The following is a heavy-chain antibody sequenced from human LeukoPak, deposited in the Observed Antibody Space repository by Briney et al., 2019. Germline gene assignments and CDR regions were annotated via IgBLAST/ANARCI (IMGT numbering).Heavy chain of an antibody. CDR3: AKATFASSWNLYFDY. CDR2: ISSSGGST. D-gene: IGHD6-13*01. V-gene: IGHV3-23*01. CDR1: GFSFSSYA. J-gene: IGHJ4*02. Sequence: GGSLRLSCAASGFSFSSYAMSWVRQAPGKGLEWVSTISSSGGSTYYADSVKGRVTISRDNSKSTVYLQMNSLRAEDTAVYYCAKATFASSWNLYFDYWGQGTLVTVSS.